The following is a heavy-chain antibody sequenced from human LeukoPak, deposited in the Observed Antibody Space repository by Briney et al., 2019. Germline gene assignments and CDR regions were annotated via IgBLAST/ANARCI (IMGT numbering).Heavy chain of an antibody. CDR1: GGSVSGYY. D-gene: IGHD2-15*01. V-gene: IGHV4-59*02. CDR3: ARIHRYCSGGACYVLDN. Sequence: SETLSLTCVVSGGSVSGYYWGWIRQPPGRGLEWIGYVYYSGSTNYNPSFKSRITISVDTSRNQFSLQLSSETAADTAVYYCARIHRYCSGGACYVLDNWGQGTLVAVSS. CDR2: VYYSGST. J-gene: IGHJ4*02.